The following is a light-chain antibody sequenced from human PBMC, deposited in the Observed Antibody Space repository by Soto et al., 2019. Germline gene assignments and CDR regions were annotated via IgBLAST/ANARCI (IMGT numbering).Light chain of an antibody. J-gene: IGKJ4*01. CDR1: QSISTY. V-gene: IGKV1-17*01. CDR3: LQHHSYPLT. CDR2: GAS. Sequence: DIQMTQSPSSLSASVGDRFTITCRASQSISTYLNWYQQTPGKAPKRLIYGASNLQSGVPSRFSGSGSGTEFTFTISSLQPEDFATYYCLQHHSYPLTFGGGTKVDIK.